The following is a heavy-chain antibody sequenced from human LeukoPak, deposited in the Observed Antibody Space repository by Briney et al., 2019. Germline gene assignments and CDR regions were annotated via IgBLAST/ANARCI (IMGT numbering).Heavy chain of an antibody. CDR1: GYSFTSYW. D-gene: IGHD5-18*01. J-gene: IGHJ4*02. Sequence: GESLKISCKGSGYSFTSYWIGWVRQMPGKGLEWMGIIYPGDSDTRYSPSFQGQVTISADKSISTAYLQWSSLKASDTAMYYCARHLATAMVTGEVDYWGQGTLVTVSS. CDR2: IYPGDSDT. V-gene: IGHV5-51*01. CDR3: ARHLATAMVTGEVDY.